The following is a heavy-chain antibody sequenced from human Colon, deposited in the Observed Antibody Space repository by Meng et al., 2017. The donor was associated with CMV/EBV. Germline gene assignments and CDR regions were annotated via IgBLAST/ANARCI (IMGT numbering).Heavy chain of an antibody. J-gene: IGHJ6*02. V-gene: IGHV4-31*03. CDR2: IYYSGST. D-gene: IGHD2-2*01. CDR1: GGSISSGGYY. CDR3: ARARVGYCSSTSCYQGGYYYGMDV. Sequence: SQTLSLTCTVSGGSISSGGYYWSWIRQHSGKGLEWIGYIYYSGSTYYNPSLKSRVTISVDTSKNQFSLKLSSVTAADTAVYYCARARVGYCSSTSCYQGGYYYGMDVWGQGTKVTVSS.